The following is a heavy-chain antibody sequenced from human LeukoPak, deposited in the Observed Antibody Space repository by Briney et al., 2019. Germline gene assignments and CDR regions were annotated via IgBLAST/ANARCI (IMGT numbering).Heavy chain of an antibody. CDR3: AKGINWNDY. Sequence: WGSLRLSCAASGFTFNNYGMSWFRQAPGKGLEWVSGISGSGVTTYYADSVKGRFTISRDNSKNTLYLQMNSLRAEDTAVYYCAKGINWNDYWGQGTLVTVSS. V-gene: IGHV3-23*01. D-gene: IGHD1-1*01. J-gene: IGHJ4*02. CDR1: GFTFNNYG. CDR2: ISGSGVTT.